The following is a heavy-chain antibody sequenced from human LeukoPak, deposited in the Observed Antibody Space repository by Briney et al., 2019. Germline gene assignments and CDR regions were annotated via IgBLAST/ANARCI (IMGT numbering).Heavy chain of an antibody. CDR3: ARVLMDCSGGSCYSVGVFYYYGMDV. Sequence: SETLSLTCTVSGYFIISGYYWGWIRQPPGKGLEWIGSIYHSGSTYYNPSLKSRVTISVDTSKNQFSLKLSSVTAADTAVYYCARVLMDCSGGSCYSVGVFYYYGMDVWGQGTTVTVSS. D-gene: IGHD2-15*01. V-gene: IGHV4-38-2*02. J-gene: IGHJ6*02. CDR1: GYFIISGYY. CDR2: IYHSGST.